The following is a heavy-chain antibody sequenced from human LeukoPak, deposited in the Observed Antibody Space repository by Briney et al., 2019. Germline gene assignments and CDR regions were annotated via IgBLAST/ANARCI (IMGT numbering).Heavy chain of an antibody. CDR1: GGSISSSSYY. V-gene: IGHV4-39*07. D-gene: IGHD5-24*01. CDR3: ARDLFMADGYNWRYWYFDL. J-gene: IGHJ2*01. CDR2: IYYSGST. Sequence: PSETLSLTCTVSGGSISSSSYYWGWIRQPPGKGLEWIGSIYYSGSTYYNPSLKSRVTISVDTSKNQFSLKLSSVTAADTAVYYCARDLFMADGYNWRYWYFDLWGRGTLVTVSS.